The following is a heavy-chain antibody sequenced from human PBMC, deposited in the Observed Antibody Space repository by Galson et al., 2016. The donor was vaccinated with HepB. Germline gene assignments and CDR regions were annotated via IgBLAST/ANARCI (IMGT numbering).Heavy chain of an antibody. CDR2: IGRAGDGI. D-gene: IGHD3-3*01. V-gene: IGHV3-23*01. J-gene: IGHJ4*02. CDR3: ARAYNFWSGYYFDV. CDR1: GFTFSNYV. Sequence: SLRLSCAATGFTFSNYVMSWVRQAPGKGLEWVAGIGRAGDGICYAGSVKGRFTISRDNSKNTLYLQMNGLRAEDTAVYYCARAYNFWSGYYFDVWGQGTLASVSS.